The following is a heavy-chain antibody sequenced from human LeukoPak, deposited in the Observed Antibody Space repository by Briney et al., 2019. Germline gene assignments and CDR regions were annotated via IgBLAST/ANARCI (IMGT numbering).Heavy chain of an antibody. V-gene: IGHV1-46*01. J-gene: IGHJ1*01. CDR3: ARDSSEFRSLIFH. D-gene: IGHD3-9*01. Sequence: ASVKVSCKASGYTFTSYYMHWVRQAPGQGLEWMGIINPSGGSTSYTQKFQGRVTMTRDTSTSTVYMELSSLRSEDTAVYYCARDSSEFRSLIFHWGQGTLVTVSS. CDR1: GYTFTSYY. CDR2: INPSGGST.